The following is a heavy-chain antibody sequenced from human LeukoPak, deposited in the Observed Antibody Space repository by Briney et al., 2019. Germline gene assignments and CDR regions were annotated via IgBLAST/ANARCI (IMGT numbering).Heavy chain of an antibody. CDR1: GGSISSGSYY. D-gene: IGHD3-3*01. CDR2: IYTSGST. Sequence: SQTLSLTCTVSGGSISSGSYYWSWIRQPAGKGLEWIGRIYTSGSTNYNPSLKSRVTISVDTSKNQFSLKLSSVTAAGTAVYYCAREAIFGVYNWFDPWGQGTLVTVSS. V-gene: IGHV4-61*02. J-gene: IGHJ5*02. CDR3: AREAIFGVYNWFDP.